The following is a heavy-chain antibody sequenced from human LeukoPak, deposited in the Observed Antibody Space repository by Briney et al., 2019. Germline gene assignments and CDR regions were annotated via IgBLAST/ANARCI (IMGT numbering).Heavy chain of an antibody. D-gene: IGHD3-10*01. V-gene: IGHV3-66*01. CDR1: GFTVSSNY. J-gene: IGHJ4*02. CDR2: IYSGGST. CDR3: ARDHYYGSGSYCDY. Sequence: GGSLRLSCAASGFTVSSNYMSWVRQAPGKGLEWVSVIYSGGSTYYADSVKGRFTISRDNSKNTLYLQMNSLRAEDTAVYYCARDHYYGSGSYCDYWGQGTPVTVSS.